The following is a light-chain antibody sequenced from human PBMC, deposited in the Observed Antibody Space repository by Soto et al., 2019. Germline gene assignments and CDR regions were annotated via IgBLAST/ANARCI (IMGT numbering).Light chain of an antibody. CDR3: QQYGTSPRT. Sequence: EIVLTQSPGTLSLSPGEGATLSCRASQRISSNYLAWYQQKFGQAPRLLIYDASSRATGIPDRFSGSGSGTDFTLTISRLEPEDFAVYYCQQYGTSPRTFGQGTKVDIK. CDR1: QRISSNY. CDR2: DAS. J-gene: IGKJ2*01. V-gene: IGKV3-20*01.